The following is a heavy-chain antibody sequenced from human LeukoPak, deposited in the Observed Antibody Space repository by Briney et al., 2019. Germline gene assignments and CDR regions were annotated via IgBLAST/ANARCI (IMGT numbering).Heavy chain of an antibody. D-gene: IGHD2-2*01. V-gene: IGHV3-74*01. J-gene: IGHJ4*02. Sequence: GGSLRLSCAASGFTFSSYWMHWVRQPPGKGLVWVSHINNDASRTNYADSVKGRFTISRDNAKNTLYLQMNSLGAEDTAVYYCARAYTCSTTSCYVPFDYWGQGTLVTVSS. CDR1: GFTFSSYW. CDR2: INNDASRT. CDR3: ARAYTCSTTSCYVPFDY.